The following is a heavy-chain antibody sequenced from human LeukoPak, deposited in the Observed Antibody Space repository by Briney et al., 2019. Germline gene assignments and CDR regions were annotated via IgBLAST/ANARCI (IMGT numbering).Heavy chain of an antibody. D-gene: IGHD5-18*01. J-gene: IGHJ4*02. V-gene: IGHV3-74*03. CDR1: GFTFSNFW. CDR2: ISTDGSST. Sequence: SGGSLRLSCAASGFTFSNFWMHWVRQRPGKGLVWISHISTDGSSTTYADAVEGRFTISRDNAKNSLYLQMNSPRAEDTAVYYCARVPRGYSYGFFDYWGQGTLVTVSS. CDR3: ARVPRGYSYGFFDY.